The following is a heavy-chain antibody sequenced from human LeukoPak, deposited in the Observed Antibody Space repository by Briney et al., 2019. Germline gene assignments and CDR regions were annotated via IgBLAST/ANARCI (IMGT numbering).Heavy chain of an antibody. V-gene: IGHV1-69*13. D-gene: IGHD5-18*01. CDR3: ARRVPEAGYSYGYFDY. CDR1: GGTFSSYA. J-gene: IGHJ4*02. CDR2: IIPIFGTA. Sequence: GASVKVSCKASGGTFSSYAISWVRQAPGQGLEWMGGIIPIFGTANYAQKFQGRVTITADESTSTAYMELSSLRSEDTAVYYCARRVPEAGYSYGYFDYWGQGTLVTVSS.